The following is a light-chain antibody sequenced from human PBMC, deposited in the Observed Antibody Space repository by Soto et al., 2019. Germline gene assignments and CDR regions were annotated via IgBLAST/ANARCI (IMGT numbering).Light chain of an antibody. CDR2: VAS. V-gene: IGKV3-15*01. Sequence: EIVMTQSPVTLSVSPGDRATLSCRASQSVNSNLAWYQQKPGQTLKLLIYVASTRATGIPARFSGSGSGTEFTLTISSLQSEDFAVYYCQQYNVWPLTFGGGTKVEFK. CDR3: QQYNVWPLT. CDR1: QSVNSN. J-gene: IGKJ4*01.